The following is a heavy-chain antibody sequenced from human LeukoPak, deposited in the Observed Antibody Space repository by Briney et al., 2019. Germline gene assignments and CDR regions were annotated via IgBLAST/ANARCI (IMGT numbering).Heavy chain of an antibody. J-gene: IGHJ4*02. Sequence: PSETLSLTCAVYGGPFSGYYWSWIRQPPGKGLEWIGEINHSGSTNYNPSLKSRVTISVDTSKNQFSLKLSSVTAADTAVYYCARGDYYGSGSGFDYWGQGTLVTVSS. CDR3: ARGDYYGSGSGFDY. V-gene: IGHV4-34*01. CDR2: INHSGST. D-gene: IGHD3-10*01. CDR1: GGPFSGYY.